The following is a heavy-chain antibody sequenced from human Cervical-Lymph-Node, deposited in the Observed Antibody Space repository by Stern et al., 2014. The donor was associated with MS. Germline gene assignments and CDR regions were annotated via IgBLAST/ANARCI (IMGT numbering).Heavy chain of an antibody. CDR3: AREVVGQYFDY. D-gene: IGHD2-15*01. Sequence: VQLQESGPGLVKPSQTLSLTCTVSGASISSGAYYWSWIRQHPGKGLEWIGYIYYSGSTYYNPSLKSRVTISVDTSKSQFSLKLSSVTAADTAVYYCAREVVGQYFDYWGQGSLVTVSS. J-gene: IGHJ4*02. CDR2: IYYSGST. V-gene: IGHV4-31*03. CDR1: GASISSGAYY.